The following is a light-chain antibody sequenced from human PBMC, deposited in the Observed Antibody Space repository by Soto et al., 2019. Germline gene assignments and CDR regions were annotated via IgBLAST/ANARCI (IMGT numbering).Light chain of an antibody. J-gene: IGLJ2*01. CDR2: QDS. Sequence: SYELTQPPSVSVSPGQTASITCSGDKLGDKYACWYQQKPGQSPVLVIYQDSKRPSGIPERFSGSNSGNTATLTISGTQAKDAADYYCQAWASSTGVFGGGTKLTVL. CDR3: QAWASSTGV. V-gene: IGLV3-1*01. CDR1: KLGDKY.